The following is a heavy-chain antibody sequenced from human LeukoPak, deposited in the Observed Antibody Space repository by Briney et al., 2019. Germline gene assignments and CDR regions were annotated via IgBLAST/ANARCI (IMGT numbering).Heavy chain of an antibody. Sequence: ASVKISCKASRYTFSNYYMHCVRQAPGHGLEWMGIFNPSGGSTTYAQQFQGRVTITGDTSTSTVYMELSSLTSADTAVYYCARDLYDGSGYYYGMDVWGQGTTVTVSS. D-gene: IGHD3-22*01. V-gene: IGHV1-46*01. CDR1: RYTFSNYY. CDR2: FNPSGGST. J-gene: IGHJ6*02. CDR3: ARDLYDGSGYYYGMDV.